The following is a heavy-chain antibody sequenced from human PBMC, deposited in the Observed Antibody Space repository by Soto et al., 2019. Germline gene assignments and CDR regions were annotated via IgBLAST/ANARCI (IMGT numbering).Heavy chain of an antibody. J-gene: IGHJ4*02. D-gene: IGHD6-6*01. V-gene: IGHV1-69*08. CDR1: GGTFNTYT. Sequence: QVQLVQSGAELKVAGSSVRVSCTASGGTFNTYTFSWVRQAPGQGLEWMGRIIPFLGISNYAQQFQGRIMIAANRSTSTTYLDLTGLTSEDTALYYCATEDRSSSLEDWGQGSLVTVSS. CDR3: ATEDRSSSLED. CDR2: IIPFLGIS.